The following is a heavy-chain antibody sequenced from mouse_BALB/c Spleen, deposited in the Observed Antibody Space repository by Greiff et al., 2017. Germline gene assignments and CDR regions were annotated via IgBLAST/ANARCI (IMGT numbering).Heavy chain of an antibody. CDR3: ARDGNYGYYFDY. CDR2: ISTYYGDA. J-gene: IGHJ2*01. D-gene: IGHD2-1*01. Sequence: QVQLQQSGAELVRPGVSVKISCKGSGYTFTDYAMHWVKQSHAKSLEWIGVISTYYGDASYNQKFKGKATMTVDKSSSTAYMELARLTSEDSAIYYCARDGNYGYYFDYWGQGTTLTVSS. CDR1: GYTFTDYA. V-gene: IGHV1S137*01.